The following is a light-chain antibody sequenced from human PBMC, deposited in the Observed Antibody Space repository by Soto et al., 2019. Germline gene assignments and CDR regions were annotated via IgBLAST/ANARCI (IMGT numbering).Light chain of an antibody. CDR1: QSVSSY. CDR3: QQRSNWPWT. V-gene: IGKV3-11*01. CDR2: AAS. J-gene: IGKJ1*01. Sequence: EIVLTQSPATLSLSPGERATLSCGASQSVSSYLAWYQQKPGQAPRLLIYAASNRATGIPARFSGSGSGTDFTLPISSLEPEDFAVYYCQQRSNWPWTFGQGTKVEIK.